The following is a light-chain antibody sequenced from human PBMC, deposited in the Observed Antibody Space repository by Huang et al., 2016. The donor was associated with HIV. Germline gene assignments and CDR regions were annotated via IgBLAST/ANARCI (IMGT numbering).Light chain of an antibody. Sequence: DIQMTQSPSSLSASVGDRVTITCRASQTISNYLNWYQQKPGKAPKLLISTASSSQSGAPSRFSGSGSGTDFTLTISSLQPEDFATYYCQQSYGTPRTFGQGTRVEVK. CDR1: QTISNY. CDR2: TAS. J-gene: IGKJ1*01. CDR3: QQSYGTPRT. V-gene: IGKV1-39*01.